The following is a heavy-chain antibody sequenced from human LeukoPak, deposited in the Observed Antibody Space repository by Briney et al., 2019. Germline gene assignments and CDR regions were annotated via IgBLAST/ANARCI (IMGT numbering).Heavy chain of an antibody. CDR3: ARDRGDYYFDY. J-gene: IGHJ4*02. CDR2: IGRNNGNT. CDR1: GYTFTNYG. Sequence: ASVKVSCKASGYTFTNYGITWVRQAPGQGLEWMGWIGRNNGNTKFAQKLQGRVTMTTDTSTTTAYMELRSLRSDDTAVYFCARDRGDYYFDYWGQGTLVPVSS. D-gene: IGHD6-25*01. V-gene: IGHV1-18*01.